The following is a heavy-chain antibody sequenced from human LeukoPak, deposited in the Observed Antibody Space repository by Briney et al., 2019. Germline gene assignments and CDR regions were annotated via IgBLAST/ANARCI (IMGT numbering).Heavy chain of an antibody. D-gene: IGHD1-26*01. V-gene: IGHV3-23*01. CDR2: ISGSGGST. Sequence: GGSLSLPCRASVFTFSRYDKRWPPESRGGAGEWVSAISGSGGSTYYADSVKGRFTISRDNSKNTLYLQMNSLRAEDTAVYYCAKDRGGATLDYWGQGTLVTVSS. CDR3: AKDRGGATLDY. J-gene: IGHJ4*02. CDR1: VFTFSRYD.